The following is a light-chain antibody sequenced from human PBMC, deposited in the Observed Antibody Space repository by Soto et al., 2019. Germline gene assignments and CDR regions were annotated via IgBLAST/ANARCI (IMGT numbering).Light chain of an antibody. CDR1: QSVSSN. V-gene: IGKV3-15*01. Sequence: EIVMTQSPATLSVSPGERTTLSCRASQSVSSNLAWDQQKPGQAPRLLIYGASTRATGIPARFSGSGSGTDFTLTISSLQSEDFAVYYCQQYNNWPPRDSFGQGTKLEIK. CDR2: GAS. J-gene: IGKJ2*01. CDR3: QQYNNWPPRDS.